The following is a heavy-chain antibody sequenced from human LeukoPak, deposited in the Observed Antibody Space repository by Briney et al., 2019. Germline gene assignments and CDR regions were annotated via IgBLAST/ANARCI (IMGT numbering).Heavy chain of an antibody. CDR1: GDSFSSNSAA. CDR3: ARDIRYCSSTSCYPYYGMDV. V-gene: IGHV6-1*01. D-gene: IGHD2-2*01. CDR2: TYYRSKLYN. Sequence: SQTLSLTCAISGDSFSSNSAAWNWIRQSPSRGLEWLGRTYYRSKLYNDYAVSVKSRITINPDTSKNQFSLQLNSVTPEDTAVYYCARDIRYCSSTSCYPYYGMDVWGQGTTVTVSS. J-gene: IGHJ6*02.